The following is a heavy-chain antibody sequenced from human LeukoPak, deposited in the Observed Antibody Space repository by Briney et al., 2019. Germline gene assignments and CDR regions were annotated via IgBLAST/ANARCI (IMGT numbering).Heavy chain of an antibody. D-gene: IGHD3-10*01. J-gene: IGHJ3*01. CDR3: ARSGASTVAYAFDG. CDR2: ITSNSRST. Sequence: PGGSLRLSCAASGFTFSSYAMHWVRQAPGKGLEYVSAITSNSRSTNYANSVKGRFTISRDNSKNTVFLQMGSLRAEDMAVYYCARSGASTVAYAFDGWGQGTMVTVSS. CDR1: GFTFSSYA. V-gene: IGHV3-64*01.